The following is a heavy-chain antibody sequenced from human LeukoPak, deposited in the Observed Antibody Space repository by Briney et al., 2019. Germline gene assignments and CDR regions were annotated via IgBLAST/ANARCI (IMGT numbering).Heavy chain of an antibody. J-gene: IGHJ6*03. CDR3: ARDGIVVVPGTIYYYHYMDV. Sequence: GASVKVSCKASGYTFNDYYLHWVRQAPGQGLEWMGSINPNTGGAKYAQRFQGRVTLTRDTSNSTTYMELTRLRYDDTAVYYCARDGIVVVPGTIYYYHYMDVWGEGTTVTVSS. CDR2: INPNTGGA. V-gene: IGHV1-2*02. D-gene: IGHD2-2*01. CDR1: GYTFNDYY.